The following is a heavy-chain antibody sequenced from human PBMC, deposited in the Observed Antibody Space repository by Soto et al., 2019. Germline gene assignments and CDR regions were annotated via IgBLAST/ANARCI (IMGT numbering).Heavy chain of an antibody. D-gene: IGHD2-2*01. CDR2: ISAYNGNT. V-gene: IGHV1-18*04. CDR3: ARDRVVVPAAIFYYDYGMDV. Sequence: VASVKVSCKASGYTFTSYGISWVRQAPGQGLEWMGWISAYNGNTNYAQKLQGRVTMTTDTSTSTAYMELRSLRSDDTAVYYCARDRVVVPAAIFYYDYGMDVWGQGTTVTVSS. CDR1: GYTFTSYG. J-gene: IGHJ6*02.